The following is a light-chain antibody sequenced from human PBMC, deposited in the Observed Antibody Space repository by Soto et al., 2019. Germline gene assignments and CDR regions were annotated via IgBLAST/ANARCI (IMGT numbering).Light chain of an antibody. CDR3: SSYTSSSTLV. CDR1: SSDVGGYNY. J-gene: IGLJ2*01. Sequence: QSALTQPASVSGSPGQSITLSCTGTSSDVGGYNYVSWYQQHPGKAPKLMIYDVSNRPSGVSNRFSGPKSGNTASLTISGLQAEDEADYYCSSYTSSSTLVFGGGTKLTVL. V-gene: IGLV2-14*01. CDR2: DVS.